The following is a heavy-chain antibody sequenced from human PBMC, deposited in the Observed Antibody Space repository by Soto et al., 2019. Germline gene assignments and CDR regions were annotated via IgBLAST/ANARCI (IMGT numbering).Heavy chain of an antibody. J-gene: IGHJ4*02. D-gene: IGHD1-26*01. V-gene: IGHV3-23*01. CDR1: GFTFSNYA. Sequence: EVQLLESGGGLVQPGGSLRLSCAASGFTFSNYAMSWVRQAPGKGLEWVSGIGGSGSGACYADSVKDWFTISRDNSNNTMDLQMNSLKAEDTAIYYCAKEFLYVRYSGSQYYFDTWGQGTLVTISS. CDR3: AKEFLYVRYSGSQYYFDT. CDR2: IGGSGSGA.